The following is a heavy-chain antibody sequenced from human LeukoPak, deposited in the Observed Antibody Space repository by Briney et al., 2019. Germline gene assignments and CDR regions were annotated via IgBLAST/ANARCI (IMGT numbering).Heavy chain of an antibody. D-gene: IGHD3-22*01. CDR2: MHYSGST. CDR3: ARDFYYDSSGYYDALDI. CDR1: GGSVTSGSYY. Sequence: SETLSLTCAVSGGSVTSGSYYWAWIRQPPGKGLEYIGNMHYSGSTSYNPSLQSRVTILVDTSKNQFSLKLSSVAAADTAVYYCARDFYYDSSGYYDALDIWGQGTMVTVSS. V-gene: IGHV4-61*01. J-gene: IGHJ3*02.